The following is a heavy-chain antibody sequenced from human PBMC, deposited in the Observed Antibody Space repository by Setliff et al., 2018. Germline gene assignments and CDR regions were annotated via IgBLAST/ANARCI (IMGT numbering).Heavy chain of an antibody. V-gene: IGHV4-59*01. Sequence: PSETLSLTCTVSGVSIRSYYWSWIRQPPGKGLEGIGYIFYSGSSNYNPSLQSRVSISVDTSKNQLSLKLDSLTAADTAVYFCARLPRTVTHFDYWGQGALVTVS. J-gene: IGHJ4*02. CDR2: IFYSGSS. CDR3: ARLPRTVTHFDY. CDR1: GVSIRSYY. D-gene: IGHD4-17*01.